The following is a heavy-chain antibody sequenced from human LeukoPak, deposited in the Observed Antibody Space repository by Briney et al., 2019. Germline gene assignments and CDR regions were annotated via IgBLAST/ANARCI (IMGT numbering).Heavy chain of an antibody. CDR1: GYTFTSYG. Sequence: GASVKVSCKASGYTFTSYGISWVRQAPGQGLEWMGGIIPIFGTANYAQKFQGRVTITADESTSTAYMELSSLRSEDTAVYYCARVILNYYGSGSYHPYYYGMDVWGQGTTVTVSS. CDR3: ARVILNYYGSGSYHPYYYGMDV. CDR2: IIPIFGTA. J-gene: IGHJ6*02. V-gene: IGHV1-69*13. D-gene: IGHD3-10*01.